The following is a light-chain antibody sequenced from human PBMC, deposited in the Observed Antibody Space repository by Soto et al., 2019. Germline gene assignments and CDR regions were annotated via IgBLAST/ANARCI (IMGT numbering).Light chain of an antibody. CDR3: SSYTSSSTLYV. V-gene: IGLV2-14*01. CDR1: SSEVGGYNY. CDR2: DVS. J-gene: IGLJ1*01. Sequence: QSVLTQPASVSGSPGQSITISCTGTSSEVGGYNYVSWYQQHPGKAPKLMIYDVSNRPSGVSNRFSGSKSGNTASLTISWLQSEDEADYYCSSYTSSSTLYVFGTGTKVTVL.